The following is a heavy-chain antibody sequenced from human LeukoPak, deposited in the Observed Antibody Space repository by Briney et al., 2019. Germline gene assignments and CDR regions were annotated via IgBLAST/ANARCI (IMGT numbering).Heavy chain of an antibody. CDR3: AVDFGSHRVVY. CDR1: GGSISSSSYY. CDR2: IYYSGNT. D-gene: IGHD3-3*01. V-gene: IGHV4-39*01. J-gene: IGHJ4*01. Sequence: SETLSLTCTVSGGSISSSSYYWGWVRQPPGKGLERIGSIYYSGNTYYNPSLESRVTISRDTSKNQYSLTLSSVTAADTAVYYCAVDFGSHRVVYWGQGTQVTVSS.